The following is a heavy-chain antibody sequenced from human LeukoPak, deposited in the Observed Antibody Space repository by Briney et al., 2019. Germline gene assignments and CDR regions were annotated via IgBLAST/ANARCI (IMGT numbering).Heavy chain of an antibody. J-gene: IGHJ6*02. CDR1: GGSISSGGYY. CDR2: MYYSGST. CDR3: ARSIFGYYGLDV. D-gene: IGHD3-3*02. V-gene: IGHV4-31*03. Sequence: ASETLSLTCTVPGGSISSGGYYWSWIRQHPGKGLEWIGYMYYSGSTYFNPSLKSRVTISVDTSKNQFSLKLSSVTAADTAVYYCARSIFGYYGLDVWGQGTTVTVSS.